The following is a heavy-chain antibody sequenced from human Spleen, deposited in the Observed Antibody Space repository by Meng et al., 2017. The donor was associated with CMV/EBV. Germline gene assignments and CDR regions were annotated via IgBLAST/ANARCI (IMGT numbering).Heavy chain of an antibody. Sequence: SETLSLTCTVSGDSITGSSYYWGWIRQPPGKGLEWIGNIYYSGSTYYSPSLMSRVTISVDMSKNQFSLKLSSVTAADTAVYYCARDFYYYDSSGDFDYWGQGTLVTVSS. CDR1: GDSITGSSYY. V-gene: IGHV4-39*07. CDR3: ARDFYYYDSSGDFDY. J-gene: IGHJ4*02. CDR2: IYYSGST. D-gene: IGHD3-22*01.